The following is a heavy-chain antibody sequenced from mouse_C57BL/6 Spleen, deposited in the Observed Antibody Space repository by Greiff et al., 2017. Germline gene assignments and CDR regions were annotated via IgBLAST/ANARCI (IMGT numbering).Heavy chain of an antibody. J-gene: IGHJ2*01. CDR1: GYTFTSYW. V-gene: IGHV1-55*01. Sequence: AQLQQPGAELVKPGASVKMSCKASGYTFTSYWITWVKQRPGQGLEWIGDIYPGSGSTNYNEKFKSKATLTVDTSSSTAYMQLSSLTSEDSAVYYCARKQASFPNYFDYWGQGTTLTVSS. CDR3: ARKQASFPNYFDY. CDR2: IYPGSGST.